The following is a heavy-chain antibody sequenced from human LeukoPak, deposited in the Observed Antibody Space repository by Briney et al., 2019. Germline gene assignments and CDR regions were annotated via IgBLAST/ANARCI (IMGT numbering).Heavy chain of an antibody. CDR1: GFTFSNAW. Sequence: GGSLRLSCAASGFTFSNAWMSWVRQAPGKGLEWVGRIKSKTDGGTTDYAAPVKGRFTISRDDSKNTLYLQMNSLKTEDTAVYYCTPGIVGATEPYYYYYYGMDVWGQGTTVTVSS. CDR2: IKSKTDGGTT. J-gene: IGHJ6*02. CDR3: TPGIVGATEPYYYYYYGMDV. V-gene: IGHV3-15*01. D-gene: IGHD1-26*01.